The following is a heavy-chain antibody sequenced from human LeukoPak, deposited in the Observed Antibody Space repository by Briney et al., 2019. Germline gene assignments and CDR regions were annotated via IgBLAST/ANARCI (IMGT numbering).Heavy chain of an antibody. V-gene: IGHV4-59*02. J-gene: IGHJ3*02. Sequence: SETLSLTCTVSGVSVINYYWSWIRQPPGKGLEWIGYIHYSGNSDYNPSLKSRVTISVATSKNQFSLKLTSVTPADTAVYFCARFDSPISAFDIWGQGTVVTVSS. D-gene: IGHD3-22*01. CDR3: ARFDSPISAFDI. CDR2: IHYSGNS. CDR1: GVSVINYY.